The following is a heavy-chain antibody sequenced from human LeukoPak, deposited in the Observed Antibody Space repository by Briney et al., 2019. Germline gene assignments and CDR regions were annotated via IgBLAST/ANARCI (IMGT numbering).Heavy chain of an antibody. CDR3: ARQATTVTTGGY. Sequence: GESLKISCKGSGYIFTNYWIGWVRQMPGYGLEWMGTNYPGDSDTRYSPSFQGQVTISIDKSISTAYLQWSSLKASDTAMYYCARQATTVTTGGYWGQGTQVTVSS. CDR1: GYIFTNYW. V-gene: IGHV5-51*01. J-gene: IGHJ4*02. D-gene: IGHD4-17*01. CDR2: NYPGDSDT.